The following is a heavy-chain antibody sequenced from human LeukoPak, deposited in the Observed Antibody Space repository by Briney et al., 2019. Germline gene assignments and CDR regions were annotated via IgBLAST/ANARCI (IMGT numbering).Heavy chain of an antibody. D-gene: IGHD3-22*01. J-gene: IGHJ3*02. Sequence: SDTLSLTCTVSGYSISSGYYWGWIRQPPGKGLEWIGSIYHSGSTYYNPSLKSRVTISVDTSKNQFSLKLTSVTAADTAVYYCAREYYDNNKAPAFDIWGQGTMVTVSS. CDR3: AREYYDNNKAPAFDI. V-gene: IGHV4-38-2*02. CDR1: GYSISSGYY. CDR2: IYHSGST.